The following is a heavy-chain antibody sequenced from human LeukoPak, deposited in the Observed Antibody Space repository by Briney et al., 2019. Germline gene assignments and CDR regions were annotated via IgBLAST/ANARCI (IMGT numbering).Heavy chain of an antibody. J-gene: IGHJ4*02. CDR1: GLTFTAYG. V-gene: IGHV3-48*04. D-gene: IGHD1-1*01. CDR3: ARDHNYAFDN. CDR2: IGISSGNT. Sequence: TGGSLRLSCAASGLTFTAYGMHWVRQAPGKGLEWISYIGISSGNTRYADSVKGRFTVSGDNARNSLYLQMNSLRVEDTAVYYCARDHNYAFDNWGQGTLVTVSS.